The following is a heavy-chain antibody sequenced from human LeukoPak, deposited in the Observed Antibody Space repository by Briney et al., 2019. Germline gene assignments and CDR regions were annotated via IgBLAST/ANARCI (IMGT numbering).Heavy chain of an antibody. V-gene: IGHV3-23*01. Sequence: GGSLRLSCAASGFTFSSYAMSWVRQAPGKGLEWVSAISGSGGSTYYADSVKGRFTISRYTSKNTLYLQMNSLRAEDTAVYYCAHEAASETGAFDIWGQGTMVTVSS. CDR2: ISGSGGST. D-gene: IGHD6-13*01. CDR3: AHEAASETGAFDI. CDR1: GFTFSSYA. J-gene: IGHJ3*02.